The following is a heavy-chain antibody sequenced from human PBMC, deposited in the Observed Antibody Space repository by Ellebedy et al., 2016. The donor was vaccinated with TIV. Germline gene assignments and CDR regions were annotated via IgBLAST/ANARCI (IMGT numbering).Heavy chain of an antibody. V-gene: IGHV3-49*03. CDR1: GFTFSDYA. J-gene: IGHJ4*02. CDR2: IRSQAYSGTT. CDR3: SRGGGFLERNKGTDY. D-gene: IGHD3-3*01. Sequence: GESLKISXTTSGFTFSDYALSWFRQAPGKGLEWIAFIRSQAYSGTTKCAASVKDRFTISRDDSESIAYLQMDSLKTEDAAVYYCSRGGGFLERNKGTDYWGPGTLVTVSS.